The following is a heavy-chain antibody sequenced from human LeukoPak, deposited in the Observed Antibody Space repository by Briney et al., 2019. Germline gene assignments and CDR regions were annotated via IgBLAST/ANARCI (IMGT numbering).Heavy chain of an antibody. D-gene: IGHD6-13*01. J-gene: IGHJ4*02. CDR2: ISSSSSYI. CDR1: GFTFSSYS. CDR3: ARNERIAAAGSLDY. V-gene: IGHV3-21*04. Sequence: GGSLRLSCAASGFTFSSYSMNWVRQAPGKGLEWVSSISSSSSYIYYADSVKGRFTISRDNSKNTLYLQMNSLRAEDTAVYYCARNERIAAAGSLDYWGQGTLVTVSS.